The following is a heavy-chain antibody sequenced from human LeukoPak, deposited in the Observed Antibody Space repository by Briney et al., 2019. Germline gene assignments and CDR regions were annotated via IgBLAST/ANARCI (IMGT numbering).Heavy chain of an antibody. D-gene: IGHD6-13*01. J-gene: IGHJ4*02. V-gene: IGHV4-31*03. CDR3: ARESRLHSSSWYFDY. Sequence: SQTLSLTCTVSGGSISSGGYYWSWIRQHPGKGLEWIGYIYYSGSTYYNPSLKSRVTISVDTSKNQFSLKLSSVTAADTAVFYCARESRLHSSSWYFDYWGQGTLVTVSS. CDR2: IYYSGST. CDR1: GGSISSGGYY.